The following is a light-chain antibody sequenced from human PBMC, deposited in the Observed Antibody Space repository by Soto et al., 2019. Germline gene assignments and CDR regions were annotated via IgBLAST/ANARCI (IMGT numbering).Light chain of an antibody. CDR3: QHYNNWPPLT. V-gene: IGKV3-15*01. CDR1: QSVSSN. J-gene: IGKJ4*01. CDR2: GAS. Sequence: EIVMTQSPATLSVSPGERATLSCRASQSVSSNLVWYQQKPGQAPRLLIYGASTRATGIPARFSGSGSRTEFTLTISSLQSEDFAVYSCQHYNNWPPLTFGGGTKVEIK.